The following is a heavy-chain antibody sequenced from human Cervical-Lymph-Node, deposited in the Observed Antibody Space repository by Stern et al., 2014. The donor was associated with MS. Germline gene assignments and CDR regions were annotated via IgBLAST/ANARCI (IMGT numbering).Heavy chain of an antibody. CDR1: RFTFDNYG. Sequence: VQLVESGGGVVQPGTSLRLSCAASRFTFDNYGMHWVRQAPGKGLEWVSLISDDGSNKHYADSVKGRFTISRDNSNNTLFLQMNSLSPEDTAVYYCAKHRGEDWNYAFWFDPWGQGTLVTVSS. V-gene: IGHV3-30*18. CDR2: ISDDGSNK. D-gene: IGHD1-7*01. J-gene: IGHJ5*02. CDR3: AKHRGEDWNYAFWFDP.